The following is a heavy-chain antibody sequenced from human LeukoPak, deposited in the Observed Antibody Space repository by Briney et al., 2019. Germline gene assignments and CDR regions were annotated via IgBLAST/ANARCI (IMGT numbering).Heavy chain of an antibody. CDR3: AREGVYGTFDY. D-gene: IGHD5/OR15-5a*01. Sequence: GGSLRLSCAASGFTFSSYWMAWVRQPPGKGLERVAIIKEDGSEIYYVDSVKGRFTISRDNAKNSLYLQMNSLGVEDTAVYYCAREGVYGTFDYWGQGTLVTVSS. V-gene: IGHV3-7*01. J-gene: IGHJ4*02. CDR1: GFTFSSYW. CDR2: IKEDGSEI.